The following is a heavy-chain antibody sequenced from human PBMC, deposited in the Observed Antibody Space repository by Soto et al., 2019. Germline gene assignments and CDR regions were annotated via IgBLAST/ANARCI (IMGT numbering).Heavy chain of an antibody. Sequence: GGSLRLSCAASGFTVSSDYMSWVRQAPGKGLEWVSVIYSGGSTYYADSVKGRFTVSRDNSKNTVYLQMNSLRAEDTAVYYCAREFMIVGSSWDGGLRFWFDPWGQGTLVTVSS. CDR1: GFTVSSDY. V-gene: IGHV3-66*01. J-gene: IGHJ5*02. D-gene: IGHD6-13*01. CDR2: IYSGGST. CDR3: AREFMIVGSSWDGGLRFWFDP.